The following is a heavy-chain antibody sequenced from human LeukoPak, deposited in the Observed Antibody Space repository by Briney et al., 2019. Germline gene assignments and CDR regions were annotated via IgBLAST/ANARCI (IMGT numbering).Heavy chain of an antibody. CDR1: GYTLTYNN. D-gene: IGHD5-12*01. CDR3: ARVQGGYSGYFDY. J-gene: IGHJ4*02. Sequence: KVSCKASGYTLTYNNISWVRQAPGQGLEWMGIIYPGDSDTRYSPSFQGQVTISADKSISTAYLQWSSLKASDTAMYYCARVQGGYSGYFDYWGQGTLVTVSS. CDR2: IYPGDSDT. V-gene: IGHV5-51*01.